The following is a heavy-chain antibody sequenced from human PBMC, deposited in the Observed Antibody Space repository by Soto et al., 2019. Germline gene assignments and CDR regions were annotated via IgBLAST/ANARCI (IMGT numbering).Heavy chain of an antibody. V-gene: IGHV4-39*01. J-gene: IGHJ5*02. CDR3: ARPPPLYDYGDYGEELNWFDP. D-gene: IGHD4-17*01. CDR1: GGSISSSSYY. Sequence: PSETLSLTCTVSGGSISSSSYYWGWIRQPPGKGLEWIGSIYYSGSTYYNPSLKSRVTISVDTSKNQFSLKLSSVAAADTAVYYCARPPPLYDYGDYGEELNWFDPWGQGTLVTVSS. CDR2: IYYSGST.